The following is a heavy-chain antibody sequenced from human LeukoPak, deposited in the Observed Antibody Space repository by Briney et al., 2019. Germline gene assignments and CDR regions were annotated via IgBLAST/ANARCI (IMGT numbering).Heavy chain of an antibody. V-gene: IGHV3-43D*03. J-gene: IGHJ2*01. D-gene: IGHD1-1*01. Sequence: GGSLRLSCAASGFTFDDYAMHWVRQAPGKGLEWVSLISWDGGSTYYADSVKGRFTISRDNSKNSRYLQMNSLRAEDTALYYCAKDVDDLVDTWGRGTLVTVSS. CDR3: AKDVDDLVDT. CDR1: GFTFDDYA. CDR2: ISWDGGST.